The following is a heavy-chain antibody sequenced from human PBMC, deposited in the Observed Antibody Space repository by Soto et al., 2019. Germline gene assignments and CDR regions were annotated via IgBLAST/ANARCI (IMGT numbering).Heavy chain of an antibody. V-gene: IGHV1-69*13. CDR3: AREGSGYNL. CDR1: GGSFSSFG. D-gene: IGHD5-12*01. CDR2: IIPVFGRP. Sequence: ASVKVSGKASGGSFSSFGISWVRQAPGQGLEWMGGIIPVFGRPNYAQRFRGRLTITADESTNTVYLELIDLRSGDTAVYYCAREGSGYNLWGQGTQVTVSS. J-gene: IGHJ1*01.